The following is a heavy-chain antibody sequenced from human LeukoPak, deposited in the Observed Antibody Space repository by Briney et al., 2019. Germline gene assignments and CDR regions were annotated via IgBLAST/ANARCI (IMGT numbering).Heavy chain of an antibody. D-gene: IGHD2/OR15-2a*01. CDR1: GFTFSSFG. V-gene: IGHV3-30*02. Sequence: GGSLRLSCAASGFTFSSFGMHWVCQAPGKGLEWVAFIRYDGTQKYYADSVKGRFTISRDNAKNSLYLQMNSLRAEDTAVYYCATYSTKNAREFESWGQGTLVTVSS. J-gene: IGHJ5*01. CDR2: IRYDGTQK. CDR3: ATYSTKNAREFES.